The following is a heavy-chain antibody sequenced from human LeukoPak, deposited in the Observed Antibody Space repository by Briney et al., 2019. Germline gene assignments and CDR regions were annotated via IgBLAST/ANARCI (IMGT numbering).Heavy chain of an antibody. J-gene: IGHJ4*02. Sequence: GESLKISCKGSGYSFTSYWIGWVRQMPGKGLEWMGIIYPGDSDTTYSPSFQGRVTISADKSISTAYLQWSSLKASDTAVFYCARRRGTYSNYYFDYWGQGTLVTVSS. V-gene: IGHV5-51*01. D-gene: IGHD6-13*01. CDR3: ARRRGTYSNYYFDY. CDR1: GYSFTSYW. CDR2: IYPGDSDT.